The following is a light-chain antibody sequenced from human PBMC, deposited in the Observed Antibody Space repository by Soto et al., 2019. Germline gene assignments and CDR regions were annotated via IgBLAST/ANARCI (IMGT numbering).Light chain of an antibody. Sequence: IVLTQSPGTLSLSPGERATLSCRASHSVSSIYLALYQQRPGQSPRLLIYGASTRATGVPARFSGRGSGTEFTLTISSLQSEDFAVYYCQQYTNWPPNTFGQGTRLEIK. J-gene: IGKJ5*01. CDR3: QQYTNWPPNT. CDR1: HSVSSIY. V-gene: IGKV3-15*01. CDR2: GAS.